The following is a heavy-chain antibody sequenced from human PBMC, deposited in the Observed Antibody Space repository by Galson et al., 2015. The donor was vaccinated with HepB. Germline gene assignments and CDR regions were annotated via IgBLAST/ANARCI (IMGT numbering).Heavy chain of an antibody. D-gene: IGHD3-10*01. CDR2: IKQDGSEM. Sequence: SLRLSCAASGFTFSSFWMTWIRQAPGKGLEWVANIKQDGSEMHYVDSVKGRFTISRDNAKNSLYLQMNSLRAEDTAVYYCARVVNYYGPGSLDYWGQGILVTVSS. J-gene: IGHJ4*02. CDR1: GFTFSSFW. V-gene: IGHV3-7*03. CDR3: ARVVNYYGPGSLDY.